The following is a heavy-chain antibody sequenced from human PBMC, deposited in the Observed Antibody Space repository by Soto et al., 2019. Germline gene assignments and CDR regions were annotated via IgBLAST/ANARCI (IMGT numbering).Heavy chain of an antibody. CDR1: GGSISSGGYY. CDR2: IYYSGST. CDR3: ARAIQSVPYVMDV. Sequence: PSETLSLTCTGSGGSISSGGYYCSWIRQHPGKGLEWIGYIYYSGSTYYNPSLKSRVTISVDTSKNQFSLKLSSVTAADTAVYYCARAIQSVPYVMDVWGQGTTVTVSS. V-gene: IGHV4-31*03. D-gene: IGHD1-1*01. J-gene: IGHJ6*02.